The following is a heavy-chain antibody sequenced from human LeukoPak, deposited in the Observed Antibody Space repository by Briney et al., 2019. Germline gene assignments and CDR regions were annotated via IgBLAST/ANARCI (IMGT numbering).Heavy chain of an antibody. CDR1: GFTFSSYA. V-gene: IGHV3-23*01. CDR3: ARDPSSGWSGSCDY. CDR2: ISGSGGST. Sequence: GGSLRLSCAASGFTFSSYAMSWVRQAPGKGLEWVSAISGSGGSTYYADSVKGRFTISRDNSKNTLYLQMNSLRAEDTAVYYCARDPSSGWSGSCDYWGQGTLVTVSS. D-gene: IGHD6-19*01. J-gene: IGHJ4*02.